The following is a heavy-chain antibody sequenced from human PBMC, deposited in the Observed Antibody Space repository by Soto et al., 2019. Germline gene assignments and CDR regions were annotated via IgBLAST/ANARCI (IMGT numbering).Heavy chain of an antibody. CDR3: ARIAVAGTCDY. V-gene: IGHV1-2*02. J-gene: IGHJ4*02. D-gene: IGHD6-19*01. CDR1: GYTFTGYN. CDR2: INSNSGDT. Sequence: ASVKVSCKASGYTFTGYNIHWVRQAPGQGLEWLGWINSNSGDTNYAQKFQGRVSMTRDTSISTAYQDLDSLRSDDTAVYYCARIAVAGTCDYWGQGTLVTVSS.